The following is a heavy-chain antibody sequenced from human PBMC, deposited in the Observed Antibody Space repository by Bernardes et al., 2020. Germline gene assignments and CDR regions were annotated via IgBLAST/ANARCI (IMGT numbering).Heavy chain of an antibody. D-gene: IGHD3-3*01. CDR1: GYTFTSYG. CDR3: ARDLISAYYDFWSGYPRNYYGMDV. V-gene: IGHV1-18*01. Sequence: ASAQVSCKASGYTFTSYGISWVRQAPGQGLEWMGWISAYNGNTTYAQKLQGRVTMTTDTSTSTAYMELRSLRSDDTAVYYCARDLISAYYDFWSGYPRNYYGMDVCGQGTTVTVSS. J-gene: IGHJ6*02. CDR2: ISAYNGNT.